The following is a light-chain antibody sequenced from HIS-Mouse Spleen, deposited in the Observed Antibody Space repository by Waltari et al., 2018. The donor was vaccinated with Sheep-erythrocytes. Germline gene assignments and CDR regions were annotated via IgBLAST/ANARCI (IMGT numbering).Light chain of an antibody. Sequence: AIQLTQSPSSLSASVGDRVTITCRASQGISSALAWYQQKPGKAPKLLIYDASSLESGVPSRFSGSGSATDFTLTISSLQPEDFETYYCQQFNNYPRTFGQGTKVEIK. V-gene: IGKV1D-13*01. CDR3: QQFNNYPRT. CDR2: DAS. CDR1: QGISSA. J-gene: IGKJ1*01.